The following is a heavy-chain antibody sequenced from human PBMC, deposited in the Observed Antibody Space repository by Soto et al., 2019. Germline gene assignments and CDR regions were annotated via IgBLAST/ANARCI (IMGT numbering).Heavy chain of an antibody. J-gene: IGHJ5*02. CDR2: VHPGDSDT. Sequence: GESLKISCKGFGYNFAAYWIAWVRLMPGKGLEWMGIVHPGDSDTRYNPSFQGQVTISADKSINTAYLQWSSLKASDSAMYYCARRLYYYKSGHYVGWFDPWGHGTLVTVSS. CDR1: GYNFAAYW. V-gene: IGHV5-51*01. CDR3: ARRLYYYKSGHYVGWFDP. D-gene: IGHD3-3*01.